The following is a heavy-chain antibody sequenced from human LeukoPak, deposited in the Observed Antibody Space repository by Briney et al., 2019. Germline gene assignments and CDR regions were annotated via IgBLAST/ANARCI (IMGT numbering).Heavy chain of an antibody. D-gene: IGHD3-3*01. Sequence: GGSLRLSCAASGITVSTNYMNWVRQAPGKGLEWVSVIYSTDKTNYADSVQGRFTISRDPSKNTVYLQMNSLRGEDTGIYYCTWGGSGYYAYWGQGTLVTVSS. CDR1: GITVSTNY. J-gene: IGHJ4*02. CDR3: TWGGSGYYAY. V-gene: IGHV3-53*01. CDR2: IYSTDKT.